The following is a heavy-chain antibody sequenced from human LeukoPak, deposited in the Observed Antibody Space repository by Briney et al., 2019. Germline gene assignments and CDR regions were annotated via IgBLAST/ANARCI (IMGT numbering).Heavy chain of an antibody. Sequence: GGSLRLSCAASGFTFSSYAMHWVRQAPGKGLEWVAVISYDGSNKYYADSVKGRFTISRDNSKNTLYLQMNSLRAEDTAVYYCVRVYTNRDYWGQGTLVTVSS. V-gene: IGHV3-30*04. J-gene: IGHJ4*02. CDR2: ISYDGSNK. CDR1: GFTFSSYA. D-gene: IGHD1-14*01. CDR3: VRVYTNRDY.